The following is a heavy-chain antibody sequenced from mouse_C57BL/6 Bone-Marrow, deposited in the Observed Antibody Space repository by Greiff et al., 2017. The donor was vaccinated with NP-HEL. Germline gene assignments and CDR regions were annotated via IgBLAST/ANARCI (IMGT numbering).Heavy chain of an antibody. V-gene: IGHV5-6*01. CDR3: ARVYCPWFAY. Sequence: EVKLVESGGDLVKPGGSLKLSCAASGFTFSSYGMSWVRQTPDKRLAWVATISSGGSYNSYPDSVKGRFTISRDNAKTTLYLQLSSLKSEDTAMDYCARVYCPWFAYWGQGTLVTVSA. CDR2: ISSGGSYN. CDR1: GFTFSSYG. J-gene: IGHJ3*01. D-gene: IGHD2-1*01.